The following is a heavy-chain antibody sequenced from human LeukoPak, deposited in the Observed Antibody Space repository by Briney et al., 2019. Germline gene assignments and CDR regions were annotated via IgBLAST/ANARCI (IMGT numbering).Heavy chain of an antibody. J-gene: IGHJ4*02. V-gene: IGHV1-46*01. D-gene: IGHD3-10*01. CDR2: INPSGGST. Sequence: ASVKVSCKASGYTFTSYYMHWVRQAPGQGLEWMGIINPSGGSTSYAQKFQGRVTMTRDMSTSTVYMELSSLRSEDTAVYYCAGDSIYYGSGSYTFDYWGQGTLVTVSS. CDR3: AGDSIYYGSGSYTFDY. CDR1: GYTFTSYY.